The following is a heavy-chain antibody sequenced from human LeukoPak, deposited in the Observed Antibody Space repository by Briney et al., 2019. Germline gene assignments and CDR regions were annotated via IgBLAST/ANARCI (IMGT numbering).Heavy chain of an antibody. CDR2: ISAYNGNT. CDR1: GYTFTSYG. V-gene: IGHV1-18*01. Sequence: GASVKVSCKASGYTFTSYGISWVRQAPGQGLEWMGWISAYNGNTNYAQKLQGRVTMTTDTSTSTAYMELRSLRSDDTAVYYCARKFGSSGSHYYYYYGMDVWGQGTTVTVSS. CDR3: ARKFGSSGSHYYYYYGMDV. J-gene: IGHJ6*02. D-gene: IGHD6-25*01.